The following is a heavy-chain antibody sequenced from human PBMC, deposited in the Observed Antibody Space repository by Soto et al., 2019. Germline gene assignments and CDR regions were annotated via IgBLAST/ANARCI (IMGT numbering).Heavy chain of an antibody. J-gene: IGHJ6*03. V-gene: IGHV4-59*01. CDR1: GGSISSYY. Sequence: PSETLSLTCTVSGGSISSYYWSWIRQPPGKGLEWIGYIYYSGSTNYNPSLKSRVTISVDTSKNQFSLKLSSVTAADTAVYYCARGRPPHYYHYFMDFWGKGSTVIVSS. CDR2: IYYSGST. CDR3: ARGRPPHYYHYFMDF.